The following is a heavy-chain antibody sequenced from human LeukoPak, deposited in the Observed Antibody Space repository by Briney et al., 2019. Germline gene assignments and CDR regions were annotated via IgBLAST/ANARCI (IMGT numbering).Heavy chain of an antibody. CDR3: AREAEYCSSTSCYGGWFDP. CDR1: GYTFTGYY. D-gene: IGHD2-2*01. CDR2: INPNSGGT. V-gene: IGHV1-2*02. J-gene: IGHJ5*02. Sequence: GASVKVSCKASGYTFTGYYMHWVRQAPGQGLEWMGWINPNSGGTNYAQKFQGRVTMTRDTSISTAYMELSRLRSDDTAVYYCAREAEYCSSTSCYGGWFDPWGQGTLVTASS.